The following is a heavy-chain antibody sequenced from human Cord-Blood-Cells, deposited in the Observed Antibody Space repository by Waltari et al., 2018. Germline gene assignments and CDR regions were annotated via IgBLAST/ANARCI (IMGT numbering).Heavy chain of an antibody. CDR2: IYYSGST. Sequence: QVQLQESGPGLVKPSETLSLTCTVSGGSISSYYWSWIRQPPGKGLEWIGYIYYSGSTNYNPSRKSRVTISVDTSKNQFSLKLSSVTAADTVVYYCASSVTGDAFDIWGQGTMVTVSS. D-gene: IGHD7-27*01. V-gene: IGHV4-59*01. J-gene: IGHJ3*02. CDR3: ASSVTGDAFDI. CDR1: GGSISSYY.